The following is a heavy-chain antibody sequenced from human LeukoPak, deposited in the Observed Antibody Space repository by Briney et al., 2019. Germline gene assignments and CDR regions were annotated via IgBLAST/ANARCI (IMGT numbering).Heavy chain of an antibody. CDR1: GYTFTHSW. CDR2: IYPGDSDT. Sequence: PGESLKISCQVFGYTFTHSWIGWVRQVPGKGLEWMGIIYPGDSDTRYSPSFQGQVTISADKSTSTTYLHWSSLKASDTAIYYCARPHSAYELSFDPWGQGTLVTVSS. CDR3: ARPHSAYELSFDP. J-gene: IGHJ5*02. V-gene: IGHV5-51*01. D-gene: IGHD3-22*01.